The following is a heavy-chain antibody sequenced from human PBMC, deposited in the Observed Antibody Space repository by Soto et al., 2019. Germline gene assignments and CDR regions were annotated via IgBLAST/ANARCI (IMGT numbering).Heavy chain of an antibody. Sequence: QVQLVQSGAEVKKPGSSVKVSCKASGGTFSSYAISWVRHAPGQGLEWMGGIIPIFGTANYAQKFQGRVTITADESTSTAYMELSSLRSEDTAVYYCATPRLGYCSGGSCSQFYYYYGMDVWGQGTTVTVSS. J-gene: IGHJ6*02. CDR2: IIPIFGTA. D-gene: IGHD2-15*01. CDR3: ATPRLGYCSGGSCSQFYYYYGMDV. CDR1: GGTFSSYA. V-gene: IGHV1-69*01.